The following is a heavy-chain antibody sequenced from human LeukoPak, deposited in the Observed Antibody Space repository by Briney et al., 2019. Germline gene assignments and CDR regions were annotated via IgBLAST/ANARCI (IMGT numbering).Heavy chain of an antibody. J-gene: IGHJ5*02. Sequence: ASVNISCKASGYTFTSYGFSWVRQAPGQGLEWMGWINPNSGDTNYAQKFQGRVTMTRDTSISTVYMELRRLRYDDTAAYYCARGPLEYCSGGTCYSGRNWFDPWGQGTLVTVSS. V-gene: IGHV1-2*02. CDR1: GYTFTSYG. D-gene: IGHD2-15*01. CDR3: ARGPLEYCSGGTCYSGRNWFDP. CDR2: INPNSGDT.